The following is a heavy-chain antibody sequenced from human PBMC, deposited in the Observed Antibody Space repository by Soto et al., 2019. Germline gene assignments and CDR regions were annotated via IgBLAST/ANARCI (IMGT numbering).Heavy chain of an antibody. Sequence: EMLLLQSGAEVRKPGESVKISCVGSGYSFSSFYIGWVRQMPGKGLEWMGLIYPGDSETRYRPSFQGQVTISADKSKNTVYLQWSSLKASDTAIYYCARPNAYGSSWYNYYGMDVWGQGTPLIVS. J-gene: IGHJ6*02. CDR1: GYSFSSFY. CDR2: IYPGDSET. D-gene: IGHD6-13*01. V-gene: IGHV5-51*01. CDR3: ARPNAYGSSWYNYYGMDV.